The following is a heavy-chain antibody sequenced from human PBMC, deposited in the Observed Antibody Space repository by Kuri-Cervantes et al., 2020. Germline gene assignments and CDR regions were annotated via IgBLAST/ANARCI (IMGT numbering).Heavy chain of an antibody. V-gene: IGHV3-7*01. CDR1: GFTFSSYW. D-gene: IGHD3-22*01. CDR2: IKQDGSEK. Sequence: GGSLRLSCAASGFTFSSYWMSWVRQAPGKGLEWVANIKQDGSEKYYVDSVKGRFTISRDNAKNSLYLQMNSLRDEDTAVYYCARAKQDYYDSSGYLDYWGQGTLVTVSS. CDR3: ARAKQDYYDSSGYLDY. J-gene: IGHJ4*02.